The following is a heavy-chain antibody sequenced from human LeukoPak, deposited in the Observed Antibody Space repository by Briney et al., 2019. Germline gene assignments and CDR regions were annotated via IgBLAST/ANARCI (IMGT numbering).Heavy chain of an antibody. D-gene: IGHD3-10*01. CDR2: VDPEDGET. Sequence: VKVFCKVSGYTFTDYYMHWVQQAPGKGLEWMGLVDPEDGETIYAEKFQGRVTITADTSTDTAYMELSSLRSEDTAVYYCATDMAYYMDVWGKGTTVTVSS. CDR3: ATDMAYYMDV. V-gene: IGHV1-69-2*01. CDR1: GYTFTDYY. J-gene: IGHJ6*03.